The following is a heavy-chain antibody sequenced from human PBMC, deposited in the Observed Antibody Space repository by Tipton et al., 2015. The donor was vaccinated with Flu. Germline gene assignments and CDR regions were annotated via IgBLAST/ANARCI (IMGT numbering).Heavy chain of an antibody. V-gene: IGHV3-21*01. Sequence: QLVQSGGGLVKPGGSLSLSCAASAFTFSPYTMHWVRQAPGKGLEWVSSISSSRSYIHYADSVKGRFTISRDNAKNSLYLQMNSLRAEDTAVYYCARDYGDYFFDYWGQGTLVTVSS. CDR1: AFTFSPYT. J-gene: IGHJ4*02. D-gene: IGHD4-17*01. CDR2: ISSSRSYI. CDR3: ARDYGDYFFDY.